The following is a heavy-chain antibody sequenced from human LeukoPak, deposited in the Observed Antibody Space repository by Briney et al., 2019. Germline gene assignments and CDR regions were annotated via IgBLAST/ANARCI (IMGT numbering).Heavy chain of an antibody. CDR1: GFTVSRHY. V-gene: IGHV3-74*01. CDR2: INSDGSST. J-gene: IGHJ4*02. CDR3: ARPPGMSGNTDY. Sequence: PGGSLRLSCAVSGFTVSRHYMTWVRQAPGKGLQWVSRINSDGSSTSYADSVKGRFTISRDNAKNTLYLQMNSLRAEDTAVYYCARPPGMSGNTDYWGQGTLVTVSS. D-gene: IGHD4-23*01.